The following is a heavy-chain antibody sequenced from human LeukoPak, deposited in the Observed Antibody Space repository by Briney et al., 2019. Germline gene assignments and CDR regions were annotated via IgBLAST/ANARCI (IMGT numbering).Heavy chain of an antibody. CDR3: TSRGFGELQKSYNY. D-gene: IGHD3-10*01. J-gene: IGHJ4*02. V-gene: IGHV3-73*01. CDR1: GFTFSGSA. Sequence: GGSLRLSCAASGFTFSGSAMHWVRQASGKGLEWVGRIRSKANSYATTYAASVKGRFTISRDDSKNTAYLQMNSLKTEDTAVYYCTSRGFGELQKSYNYRGQGTLVTVSS. CDR2: IRSKANSYAT.